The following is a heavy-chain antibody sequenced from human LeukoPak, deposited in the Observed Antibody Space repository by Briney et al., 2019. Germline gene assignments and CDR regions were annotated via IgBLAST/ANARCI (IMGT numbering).Heavy chain of an antibody. CDR2: IRSKAYGGTT. J-gene: IGHJ5*02. CDR3: TRVGGYSYGRNWFDP. V-gene: IGHV3-49*03. Sequence: GGSLRLSCAASGFTFSSYWMSWFRQAPGKGLEWVGFIRSKAYGGTTEYAASVKGRFTISRDDSKSIAYLQMNSLKTEDTAVYYCTRVGGYSYGRNWFDPWGQGTLVTVSS. CDR1: GFTFSSYW. D-gene: IGHD5-18*01.